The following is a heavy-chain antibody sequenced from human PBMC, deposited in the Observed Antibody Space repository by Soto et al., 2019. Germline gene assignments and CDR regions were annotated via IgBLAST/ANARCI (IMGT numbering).Heavy chain of an antibody. V-gene: IGHV4-31*03. D-gene: IGHD3-22*01. J-gene: IGHJ3*02. CDR1: GGSISSGGYY. CDR2: IYYRGST. Sequence: QVQLQESGPGLVKPSQTLSLTCTVSGGSISSGGYYWSWIRQHPGKGLEWIGYIYYRGSTYYNPSLKSRVTLSVDTSKNQFSLKLSSVTAADTAVYYCARDWVDSSGHDAFDIWGQGTMVTVSS. CDR3: ARDWVDSSGHDAFDI.